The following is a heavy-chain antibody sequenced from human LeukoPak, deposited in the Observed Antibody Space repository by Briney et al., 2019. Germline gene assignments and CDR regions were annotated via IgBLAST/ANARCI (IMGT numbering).Heavy chain of an antibody. CDR1: GFTFSSYG. V-gene: IGHV3-23*01. D-gene: IGHD3-10*01. CDR3: ARDRSGSYPNWFDP. J-gene: IGHJ5*02. CDR2: ITGNGGNT. Sequence: GGSLRLSCAVSGFTFSSYGMSWVRQAPGKGLEWVSAITGNGGNTFYADSVKGRFTISRDNSKNTMYLQMNSLRAEDTAFYCARDRSGSYPNWFDPWGQGTLVTVSS.